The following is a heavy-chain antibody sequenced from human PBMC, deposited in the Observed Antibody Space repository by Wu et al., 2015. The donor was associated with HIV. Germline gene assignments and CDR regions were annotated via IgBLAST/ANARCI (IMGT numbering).Heavy chain of an antibody. CDR3: ARGFWSGPDQYSFYYYMDV. D-gene: IGHD3-3*01. Sequence: QVQLQQWGAGLLKPSETLSLKCAVYGGSFSGYYWSWIRQFSGKGLEWPGEINHTGSSSYNPSLKSRVTISVDTSKNQFSLNLSSVTAADTAIYYCARGFWSGPDQYSFYYYMDVWGKGTTVIVSS. CDR2: INHTGSS. J-gene: IGHJ6*03. CDR1: GGSFSGYY. V-gene: IGHV4-34*02.